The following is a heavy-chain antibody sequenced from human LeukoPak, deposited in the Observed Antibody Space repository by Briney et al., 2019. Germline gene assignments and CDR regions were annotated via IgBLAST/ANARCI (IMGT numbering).Heavy chain of an antibody. J-gene: IGHJ3*02. CDR1: GFTFSSYG. CDR2: ISYDGSNK. D-gene: IGHD3-10*01. CDR3: ANLGDGAFDI. Sequence: GGSLRLSCAASGFTFSSYGMHWVRQAPGRGLEWVAVISYDGSNKYYADSVKGRFTISRDNSKNTLYLQMNSLRAEDTAVYYCANLGDGAFDIWGQGTMVTVSS. V-gene: IGHV3-30*18.